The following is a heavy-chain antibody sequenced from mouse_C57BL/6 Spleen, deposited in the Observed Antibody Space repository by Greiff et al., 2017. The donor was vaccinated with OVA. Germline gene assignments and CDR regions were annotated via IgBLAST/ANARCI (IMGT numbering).Heavy chain of an antibody. CDR2: ISSGSSTT. V-gene: IGHV5-17*01. J-gene: IGHJ4*01. CDR3: ARETTVVARGALDY. CDR1: GFTFSDYG. Sequence: EVQVVESGGGLVKPGGSLKLSCAASGFTFSDYGMHWVRQAPEKGLEWVAYISSGSSTTYYADTVKGRFTISRDNAKNTLFLQMTSLRSEDTAMDYCARETTVVARGALDYWGQGTSVTVAS. D-gene: IGHD1-1*01.